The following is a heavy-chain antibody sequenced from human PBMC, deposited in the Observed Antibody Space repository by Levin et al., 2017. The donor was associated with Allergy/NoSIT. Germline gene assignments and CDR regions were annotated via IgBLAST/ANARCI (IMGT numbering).Heavy chain of an antibody. Sequence: GGSLRLSCAASGFTLSSYAMHWVRQAPGKGLEWVAVISYDGSDKYYADSVKGRFTISRDNSKNTLFLQMTSLRGDDTAVYYCARDDPSRIAAAGTFNYWGQGTLVTVSS. D-gene: IGHD6-13*01. CDR1: GFTLSSYA. CDR2: ISYDGSDK. J-gene: IGHJ4*02. CDR3: ARDDPSRIAAAGTFNY. V-gene: IGHV3-30*04.